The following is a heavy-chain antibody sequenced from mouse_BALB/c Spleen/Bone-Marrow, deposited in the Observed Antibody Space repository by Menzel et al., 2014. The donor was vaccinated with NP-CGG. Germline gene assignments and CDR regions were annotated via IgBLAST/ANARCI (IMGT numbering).Heavy chain of an antibody. CDR3: ARRFGNSPRDSAMVN. Sequence: VQLQQPGADLVKPGASVKLSCTASGFNIKDTYIHWVKRRPEQGLEWIGRVDPANGNTKYAPKFQGKATITADTSSNTAYLRLSSLTSEDTAVYYCARRFGNSPRDSAMVNWGRGTSVTVSS. CDR1: GFNIKDTY. CDR2: VDPANGNT. J-gene: IGHJ4*01. V-gene: IGHV14-3*02. D-gene: IGHD2-1*01.